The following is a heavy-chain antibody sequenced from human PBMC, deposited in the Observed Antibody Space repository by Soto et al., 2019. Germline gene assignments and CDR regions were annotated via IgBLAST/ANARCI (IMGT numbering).Heavy chain of an antibody. CDR1: GFTFSRYA. CDR2: ISETGGST. D-gene: IGHD5-18*01. CDR3: AKDQFSYGWDFDF. Sequence: GGSLRLSCAASGFTFSRYAMSWVRQAPGKGLEWVSGISETGGSTYYADSVKGRFTISRDNSKNTLYLQMYSLRAEDTAVYYCAKDQFSYGWDFDFWGQGTLVTVSS. V-gene: IGHV3-23*01. J-gene: IGHJ4*02.